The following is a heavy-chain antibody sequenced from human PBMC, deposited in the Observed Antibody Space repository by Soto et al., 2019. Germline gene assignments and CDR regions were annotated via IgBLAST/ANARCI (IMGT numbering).Heavy chain of an antibody. J-gene: IGHJ4*02. CDR2: ISSNGGST. CDR1: GFTFSSYA. CDR3: ARGDYDYIWGSYRNDY. Sequence: GGSLRLSCAASGFTFSSYAMHWVRQAPGKGLEYVSAISSNGGSTYYANSVKGRFTISRDNSKNTLYLQMGSLRAEDMTVYYCARGDYDYIWGSYRNDYWGQGTLVTVSS. V-gene: IGHV3-64*01. D-gene: IGHD3-16*02.